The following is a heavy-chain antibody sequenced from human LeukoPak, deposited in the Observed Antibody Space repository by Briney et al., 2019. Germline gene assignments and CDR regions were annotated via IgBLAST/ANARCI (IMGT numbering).Heavy chain of an antibody. V-gene: IGHV4-34*01. CDR1: GGSFSGYY. Sequence: SETLSLTCAVYGGSFSGYYWSWIRQPPGKGLEWIGEINHSGSTNYNPSLKSRVTISVDTSKNQFSLKLSSVTAADTAVYYCARGLVQQENWFDPWGQGTLVTVSS. J-gene: IGHJ5*02. CDR3: ARGLVQQENWFDP. CDR2: INHSGST. D-gene: IGHD1-1*01.